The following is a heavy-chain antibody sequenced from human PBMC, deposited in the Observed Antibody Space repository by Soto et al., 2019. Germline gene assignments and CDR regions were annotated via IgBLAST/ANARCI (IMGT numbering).Heavy chain of an antibody. CDR1: GFTFSSYW. V-gene: IGHV3-7*03. Sequence: EVQLVESGGGLVQPGGSLRLSCAASGFTFSSYWMSWVRQAPGKGLEWVANIKQDGSEKYYVDSVKGRFTISRDNAKISLYLQMNSLRAEDTAVYYCAREYYYDSSGLNDFDYWGQGTLVTVSS. D-gene: IGHD3-22*01. J-gene: IGHJ4*02. CDR3: AREYYYDSSGLNDFDY. CDR2: IKQDGSEK.